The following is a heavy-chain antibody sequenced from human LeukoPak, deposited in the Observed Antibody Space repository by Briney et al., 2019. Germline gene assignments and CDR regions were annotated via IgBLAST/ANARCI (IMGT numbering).Heavy chain of an antibody. J-gene: IGHJ4*02. CDR3: TLIQGWGSGSYYRDF. V-gene: IGHV3-15*01. D-gene: IGHD3-10*01. CDR2: VKSRSAGETT. CDR1: GFSISNDW. Sequence: PGGSLRLSCAASGFSISNDWMSWVRQAPGKGLEWVARVKSRSAGETTDYAAPVKGRFTISRDDSKNTLYLQMNSLKTEDTAVYYCTLIQGWGSGSYYRDFWGQGTLVTVPS.